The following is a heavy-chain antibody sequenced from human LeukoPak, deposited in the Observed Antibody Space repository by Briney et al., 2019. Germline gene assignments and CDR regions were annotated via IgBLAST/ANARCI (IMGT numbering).Heavy chain of an antibody. CDR2: IWSDGSNK. J-gene: IGHJ4*02. D-gene: IGHD4-17*01. CDR3: ARDPSYGDYAVIDY. Sequence: GGSLRLSCAASGFTFSSYAMHWVRQAPGKGLEWVAVIWSDGSNKYYADSVKGRFTISRDNSKNTLYLQMNSLRAEDTAVYYCARDPSYGDYAVIDYWGQGTLVTVPS. V-gene: IGHV3-33*08. CDR1: GFTFSSYA.